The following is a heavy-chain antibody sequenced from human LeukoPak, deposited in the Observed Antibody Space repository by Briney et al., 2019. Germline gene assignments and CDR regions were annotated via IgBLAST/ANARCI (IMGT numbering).Heavy chain of an antibody. D-gene: IGHD6-6*01. Sequence: PSETLSLTCTVSGGSISSSSYYWGWIRQPPGKGLEWIGSIYYSGSTYYNPSLKSRVTISVDTSKNQFSLKLSSVTAADTAVYYCAGQEVLAARDWFDPWGQGTLVAVSS. V-gene: IGHV4-39*01. CDR2: IYYSGST. J-gene: IGHJ5*02. CDR1: GGSISSSSYY. CDR3: AGQEVLAARDWFDP.